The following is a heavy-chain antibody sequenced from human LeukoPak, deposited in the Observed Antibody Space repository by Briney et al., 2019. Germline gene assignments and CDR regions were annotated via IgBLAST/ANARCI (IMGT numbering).Heavy chain of an antibody. CDR3: ARDSSSSGVYFDS. CDR1: GDSVSSNSVA. V-gene: IGHV6-1*01. CDR2: TYYRSKWYN. D-gene: IGHD6-6*01. Sequence: SQTLSLTCAISGDSVSSNSVAWNWIRQSPSKGLEWLGRTYYRSKWYNDYAVSVKSRITINPDTSKNQFSLQVNSVTPEDTAVYYCARDSSSSGVYFDSWGQGTLVTVSS. J-gene: IGHJ4*02.